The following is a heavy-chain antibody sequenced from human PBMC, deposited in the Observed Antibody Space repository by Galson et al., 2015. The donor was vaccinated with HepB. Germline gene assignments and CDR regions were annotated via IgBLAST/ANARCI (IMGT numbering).Heavy chain of an antibody. J-gene: IGHJ4*02. D-gene: IGHD1-7*01. CDR3: AREVDWNSFDY. V-gene: IGHV3-30-3*01. CDR1: GFTFSNYV. CDR2: ISYDGSNK. Sequence: SLRLSCAASGFTFSNYVMHWVRQAPGKGLEWVAFISYDGSNKNYADSVKGRFTISRDNSNSTLHLEMSSLKTEDMAVYYCAREVDWNSFDYWGQGTLVTVSS.